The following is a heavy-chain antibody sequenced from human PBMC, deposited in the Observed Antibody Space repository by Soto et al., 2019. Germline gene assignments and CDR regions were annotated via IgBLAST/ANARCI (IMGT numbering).Heavy chain of an antibody. D-gene: IGHD6-6*01. J-gene: IGHJ6*02. CDR1: GYTFTVYY. V-gene: IGHV1-2*02. CDR2: INPNSGGT. Sequence: ASVKVSCKASGYTFTVYYMHGVVQSALRGRDGMGWINPNSGGTNYAQKFQGRVTMTRDTSISTAYMELSRLRSDDTAVYYCARLTGSSPYYYYYYGMDVWGQGTTVTVSS. CDR3: ARLTGSSPYYYYYYGMDV.